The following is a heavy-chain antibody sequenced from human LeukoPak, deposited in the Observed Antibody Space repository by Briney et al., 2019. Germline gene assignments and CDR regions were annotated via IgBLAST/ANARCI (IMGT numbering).Heavy chain of an antibody. Sequence: SETLSLTCSVSGVSISSPSYYWGWLRQPPGTGLEWIGSINYSGSTHYNLSLKSRVTISVDTSNNHFSLRLRSVTAADTAVYYCARHSPAWGIRNFDSWGQGIWVTVSS. CDR1: GVSISSPSYY. V-gene: IGHV4-39*01. D-gene: IGHD1-26*01. J-gene: IGHJ4*02. CDR2: INYSGST. CDR3: ARHSPAWGIRNFDS.